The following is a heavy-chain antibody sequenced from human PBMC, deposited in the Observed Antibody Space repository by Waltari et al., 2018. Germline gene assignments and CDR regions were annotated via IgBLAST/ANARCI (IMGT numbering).Heavy chain of an antibody. CDR1: GFTFSSYG. J-gene: IGHJ6*02. CDR2: IRYDGSNK. Sequence: QVQLVESGGGVVQPGGSLRLSCAASGFTFSSYGMLWVRQAPGKGLEWVAFIRYDGSNKYYADSVKGRFTISRDNSKNTLYLQMNSLRAEDTAVYYCAKDISSSSQEDYYYGMDVWGQGTTVTVSS. CDR3: AKDISSSSQEDYYYGMDV. V-gene: IGHV3-30*02. D-gene: IGHD6-6*01.